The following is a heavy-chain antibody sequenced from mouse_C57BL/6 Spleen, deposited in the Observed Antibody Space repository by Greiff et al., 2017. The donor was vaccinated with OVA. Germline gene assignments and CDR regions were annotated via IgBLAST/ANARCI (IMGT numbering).Heavy chain of an antibody. D-gene: IGHD2-3*01. CDR1: GFTFTDYY. CDR3: ARSIYDGYWGNAMDY. Sequence: DVQLVESGGGLVQPGGSLSLSCAASGFTFTDYYMSWVRQPPGKALEWLGFIRNKANGYTTEYSASVKGRFTISRDNSQSILYLQMNALRAEDSATYYCARSIYDGYWGNAMDYWGQGTSVTVSS. J-gene: IGHJ4*01. V-gene: IGHV7-3*01. CDR2: IRNKANGYTT.